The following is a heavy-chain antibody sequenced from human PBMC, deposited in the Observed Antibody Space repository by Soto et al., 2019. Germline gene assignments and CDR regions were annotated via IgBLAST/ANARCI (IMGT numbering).Heavy chain of an antibody. V-gene: IGHV3-7*03. J-gene: IGHJ4*02. D-gene: IGHD5-18*01. CDR3: ARDFEGSYGYGPFEY. CDR2: IKQDGSEK. CDR1: GFTFSRYW. Sequence: GGSLRLSCAASGFTFSRYWMSWVRQAPRKGLEWVANIKQDGSEKYYVDSVKGRFTISRDNAKNSVDLQMNSLRAEDTAVYYCARDFEGSYGYGPFEYWGQGTLVTVSS.